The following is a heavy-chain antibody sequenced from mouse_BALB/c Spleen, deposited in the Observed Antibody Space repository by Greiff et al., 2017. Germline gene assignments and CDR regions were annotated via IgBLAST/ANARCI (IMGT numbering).Heavy chain of an antibody. V-gene: IGHV5-6-5*01. Sequence: EVHLVESGGGLVKPGGSLKLSCAASGFTFSSYAMSWVRQTPEKRLEWVASISSGGSTYYPDSVKGRFTISRDNAKNTLYLQMSSLKSEDTAMYYCARRSSTGEGGPWFAYWGQGTLVTVSA. CDR3: ARRSSTGEGGPWFAY. CDR2: ISSGGST. D-gene: IGHD1-1*01. J-gene: IGHJ3*01. CDR1: GFTFSSYA.